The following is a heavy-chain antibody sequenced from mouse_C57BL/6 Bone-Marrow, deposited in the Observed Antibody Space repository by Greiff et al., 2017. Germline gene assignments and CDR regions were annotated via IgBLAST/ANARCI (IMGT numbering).Heavy chain of an antibody. CDR3: ARIFFITTVVATGYFDV. CDR2: INPNYGTT. D-gene: IGHD1-1*01. CDR1: GYSFTDYN. J-gene: IGHJ1*03. V-gene: IGHV1-39*01. Sequence: VQLQQSGPELVKPGASVKISCKASGYSFTDYNMNWVKQSNGKSLEWIGVINPNYGTTSYNQKFKGKATLTVDQSSSTAYMQLNSLTSEDSAVYYYARIFFITTVVATGYFDVWGTGTTVTVSS.